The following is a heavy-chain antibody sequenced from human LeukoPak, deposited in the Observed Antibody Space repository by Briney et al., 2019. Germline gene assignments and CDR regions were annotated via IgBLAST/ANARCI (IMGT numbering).Heavy chain of an antibody. Sequence: SETLSLTCAVYGGSFSGYYWSWIRQPPGKGLEWIGEINHSGSTNYNPSLKSRVTMSVDTSKNQFSLKLSSVTAADTAVYYCARSGDYVDAFDIWGQGTMVTVSS. V-gene: IGHV4-34*01. CDR3: ARSGDYVDAFDI. CDR2: INHSGST. D-gene: IGHD4-17*01. J-gene: IGHJ3*02. CDR1: GGSFSGYY.